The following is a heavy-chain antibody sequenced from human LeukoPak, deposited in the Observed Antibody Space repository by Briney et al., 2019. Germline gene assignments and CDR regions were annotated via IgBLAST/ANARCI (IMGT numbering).Heavy chain of an antibody. Sequence: PGRSLRLSCAASGFTFCSYAMHWVRQAPGKGLEWVAVISYDGSNKYYADSVKGRFTISRDNSKNTLYLQMNSLRAEDTAVYYCARERTMVRGVLGYWGQGTLVTVSS. D-gene: IGHD3-10*01. CDR2: ISYDGSNK. CDR3: ARERTMVRGVLGY. J-gene: IGHJ4*02. V-gene: IGHV3-30*01. CDR1: GFTFCSYA.